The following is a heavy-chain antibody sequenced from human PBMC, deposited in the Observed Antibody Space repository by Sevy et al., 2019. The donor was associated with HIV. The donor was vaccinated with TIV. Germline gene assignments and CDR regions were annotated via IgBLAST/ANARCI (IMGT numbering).Heavy chain of an antibody. Sequence: GGSLRLSCEASGFTVSGNYMAWVRLAPGKGLEWVSLIDSGGSTYYADSVKGRFTISRDNAKNTLYLQMNPLRAEDTGVYVCARDRYKYASGCDNSCYSMDVWGHGTTVTVSS. CDR1: GFTVSGNY. V-gene: IGHV3-66*01. J-gene: IGHJ6*02. CDR2: IDSGGST. D-gene: IGHD2-21*01. CDR3: ARDRYKYASGCDNSCYSMDV.